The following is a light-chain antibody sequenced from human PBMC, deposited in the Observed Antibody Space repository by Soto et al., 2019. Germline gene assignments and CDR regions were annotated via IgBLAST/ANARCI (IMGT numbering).Light chain of an antibody. CDR3: QQRYNWPLT. V-gene: IGKV3-11*01. CDR1: QSVSYY. CDR2: DAS. J-gene: IGKJ4*01. Sequence: EIVLTQSPGTLSLSPGERATLSCRASQSVSYYLAWYQQKPGQAPRLLIYDASSRATGIPARFSGSGSGTAFTLTISGLEPEDFALYYCQQRYNWPLTFGGGTKVDIK.